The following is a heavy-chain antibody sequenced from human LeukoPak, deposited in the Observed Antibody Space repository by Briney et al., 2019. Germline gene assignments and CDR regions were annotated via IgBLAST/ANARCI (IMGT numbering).Heavy chain of an antibody. Sequence: PSETLSLTCAVYGGSFSGYSRSWIRQPPGKGLEWIGEVNHGGSTNYNPSLKSRVTISVDTSKNRFSLNLSSVTAADTAVYYCARGRRSRYCSGTSCYTATPNWFDPWGQGTLVTVSS. J-gene: IGHJ5*02. CDR2: VNHGGST. CDR1: GGSFSGYS. D-gene: IGHD2-2*02. CDR3: ARGRRSRYCSGTSCYTATPNWFDP. V-gene: IGHV4-34*01.